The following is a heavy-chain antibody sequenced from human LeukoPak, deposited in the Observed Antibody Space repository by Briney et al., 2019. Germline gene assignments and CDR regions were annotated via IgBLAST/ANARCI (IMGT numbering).Heavy chain of an antibody. CDR1: GGTFSSYA. J-gene: IGHJ4*02. Sequence: GASVKVSCKASGGTFSSYAISWVRQAPGQGLEWMGRIIPILGIANYAQKFQGRVTITADKSTSTAYMELSSLRSEDTAVYYCARTTRGTVVTGRYYFDYWGQGTLVTVSS. V-gene: IGHV1-69*04. CDR2: IIPILGIA. CDR3: ARTTRGTVVTGRYYFDY. D-gene: IGHD2-15*01.